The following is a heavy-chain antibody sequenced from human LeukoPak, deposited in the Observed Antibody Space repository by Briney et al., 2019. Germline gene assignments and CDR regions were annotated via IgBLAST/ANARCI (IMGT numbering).Heavy chain of an antibody. Sequence: PGGSLRLSCAASGFTFSNYAMHWVLQAPGKGLEWVAVISYDGSNKYYADSVTGRFTISRDNSRNTLYLQMNSLRGDDTAVYYCAKDVGKWESLHFFDYWGQGTLVTVSS. D-gene: IGHD1-26*01. CDR1: GFTFSNYA. CDR3: AKDVGKWESLHFFDY. CDR2: ISYDGSNK. V-gene: IGHV3-30*04. J-gene: IGHJ4*02.